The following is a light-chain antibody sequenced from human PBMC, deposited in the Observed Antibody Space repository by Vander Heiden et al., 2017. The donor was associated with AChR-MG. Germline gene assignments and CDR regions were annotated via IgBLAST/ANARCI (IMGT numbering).Light chain of an antibody. Sequence: DIQLTQSPSSLSASVGDRVTITCQASQGITNDLNWYQQKPGKAPTLLIYDASTLETGAPSRFSGSGSGTHFSFTITSLQTEDVATYYCQQDDSLPLTFGPGTKVDLK. CDR3: QQDDSLPLT. CDR1: QGITND. CDR2: DAS. V-gene: IGKV1-33*01. J-gene: IGKJ3*01.